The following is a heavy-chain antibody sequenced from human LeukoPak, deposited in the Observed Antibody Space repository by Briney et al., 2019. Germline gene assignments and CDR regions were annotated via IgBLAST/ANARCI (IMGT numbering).Heavy chain of an antibody. J-gene: IGHJ6*02. D-gene: IGHD4-23*01. CDR3: AKVDSRGGGSYPAYGMDV. V-gene: IGHV3-21*04. CDR1: GFTFSSYT. CDR2: ISTSSSYI. Sequence: GGSLRLSCAASGFTFSSYTMNWVRQAPGKGLEWVSSISTSSSYISYADSVKGRFTISRDNAKNSLYLQMDSLRADDTALYYCAKVDSRGGGSYPAYGMDVWGQGTMVTVSS.